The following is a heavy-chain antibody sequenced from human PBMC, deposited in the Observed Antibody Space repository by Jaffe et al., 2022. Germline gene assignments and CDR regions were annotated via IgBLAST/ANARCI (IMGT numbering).Heavy chain of an antibody. CDR3: AREPGQWLAYYFDY. D-gene: IGHD6-19*01. V-gene: IGHV4-38-2*02. J-gene: IGHJ4*02. Sequence: QVQLQESGPGLVKPSETLSLTCAVSGYSISSGYYWGWIRQPPGKGLEWIGSIYHSGSTYYNPSLKSRVTISVDTSKNQFSLKLSSVTAADTAVYYCAREPGQWLAYYFDYWGQGTLVTVSS. CDR1: GYSISSGYY. CDR2: IYHSGST.